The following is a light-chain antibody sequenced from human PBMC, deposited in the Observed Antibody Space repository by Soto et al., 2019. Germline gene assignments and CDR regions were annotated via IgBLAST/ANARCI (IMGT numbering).Light chain of an antibody. J-gene: IGKJ3*01. V-gene: IGKV3-20*01. CDR1: QTISSAY. CDR3: QHYGSSLPIT. Sequence: EIVLTQSPGTPSLSPGERATLSCRASQTISSAYLAWYQQRPGQAPRLLIYGASTRATGIPDRFSGRGSGTDFALTISRLEPEDFAVYYCQHYGSSLPITFGPGTKVDIK. CDR2: GAS.